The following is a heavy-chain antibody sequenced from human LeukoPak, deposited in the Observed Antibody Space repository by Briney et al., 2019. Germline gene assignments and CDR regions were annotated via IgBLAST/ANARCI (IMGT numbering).Heavy chain of an antibody. V-gene: IGHV4-59*01. CDR1: GGSISSYY. CDR2: IHYSGST. Sequence: SETLSLTCTVSGGSISSYYWSWIRQPPGKGLEWIGYIHYSGSTNYNPSLKSRVTISVDTSRNQFSLKLSSVTAADTAVYYCAAQYGDYARDYWGQGTLVTVSS. D-gene: IGHD4-17*01. CDR3: AAQYGDYARDY. J-gene: IGHJ4*02.